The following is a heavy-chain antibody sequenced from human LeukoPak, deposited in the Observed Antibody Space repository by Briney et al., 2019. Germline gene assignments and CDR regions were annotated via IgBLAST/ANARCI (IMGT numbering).Heavy chain of an antibody. CDR3: ARAIYDSSGYYLDY. Sequence: SETLSLTCTVSGGSISSGGYYWSWIRQHPGKGLEWIGYIYYSGSTNYIPSLKSRVTISVDTSKNQFSLKLSSVTAADTAVYYCARAIYDSSGYYLDYWGQGTLVTVSS. D-gene: IGHD3-22*01. CDR1: GGSISSGGYY. V-gene: IGHV4-31*03. J-gene: IGHJ4*02. CDR2: IYYSGST.